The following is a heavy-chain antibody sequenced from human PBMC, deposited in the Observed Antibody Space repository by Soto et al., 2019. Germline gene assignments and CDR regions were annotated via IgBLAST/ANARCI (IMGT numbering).Heavy chain of an antibody. CDR3: TSDTFGLRDT. D-gene: IGHD3-16*01. CDR1: GFPFSHYW. Sequence: GGSLRLSCAASGFPFSHYWMHWVRQTPGKGLVWVSRINPAGTITNYADSVEGRSTISRDNADSALFLQMNSLSAEDTAIYYCTSDTFGLRDTWGQGTLVTVS. CDR2: INPAGTIT. V-gene: IGHV3-74*01. J-gene: IGHJ5*02.